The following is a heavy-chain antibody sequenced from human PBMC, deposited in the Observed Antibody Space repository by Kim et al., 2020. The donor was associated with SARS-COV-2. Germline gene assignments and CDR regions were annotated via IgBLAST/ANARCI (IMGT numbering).Heavy chain of an antibody. V-gene: IGHV3-73*01. Sequence: ASVKGRFTISRDDSKNTAYLQMNSLKTEDTAVYYCTRRNCSGGSCYGDYWGQGTLVTVSS. D-gene: IGHD2-15*01. CDR3: TRRNCSGGSCYGDY. J-gene: IGHJ4*02.